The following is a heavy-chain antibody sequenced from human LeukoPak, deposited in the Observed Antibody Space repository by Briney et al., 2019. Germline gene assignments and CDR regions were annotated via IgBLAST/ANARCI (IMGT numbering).Heavy chain of an antibody. CDR3: AKDYYYYMDV. CDR2: IRYDGSNK. V-gene: IGHV3-30*02. CDR1: GYTFTSYG. Sequence: SCKASGYTFTSYGMHWVRQAPGKGLEWVAFIRYDGSNKYYADSVKGRFTISRDNSKNTLYLQMNSLRAEDTAVYYCAKDYYYYMDVWGKGTTVTISS. J-gene: IGHJ6*03.